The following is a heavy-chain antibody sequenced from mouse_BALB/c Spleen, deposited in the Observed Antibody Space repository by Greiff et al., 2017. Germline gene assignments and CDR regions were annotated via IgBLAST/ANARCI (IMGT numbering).Heavy chain of an antibody. Sequence: EVHLVESGGGLVKPGGSLKLSCAASGFTFSDYYMYWVRQTPEKRLEWVATISDGGSYTYYPDSVKGRFTISRDNAKNNLYLQMSSLKSEDTAMYYCARDCDFDYWGQGTTLTVSS. CDR3: ARDCDFDY. CDR1: GFTFSDYY. CDR2: ISDGGSYT. J-gene: IGHJ2*01. V-gene: IGHV5-4*02.